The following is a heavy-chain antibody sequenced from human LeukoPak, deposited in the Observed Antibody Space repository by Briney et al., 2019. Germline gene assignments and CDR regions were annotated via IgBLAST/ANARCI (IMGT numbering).Heavy chain of an antibody. CDR3: ARDFTPADHYYAMWEWAFDI. Sequence: LGGPLRLSCAACGFTFSSYSMNGVRQPPGKGLEWVSSITSSSSYIYYADSAKGRFTISRDNAKNSLYLKINSLRAEDTAVYYCARDFTPADHYYAMWEWAFDIWGQGTMVTVSS. CDR2: ITSSSSYI. CDR1: GFTFSSYS. J-gene: IGHJ3*02. D-gene: IGHD3-22*01. V-gene: IGHV3-21*01.